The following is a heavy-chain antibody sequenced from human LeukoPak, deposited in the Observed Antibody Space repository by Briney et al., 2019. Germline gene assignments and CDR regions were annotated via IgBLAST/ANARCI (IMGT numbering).Heavy chain of an antibody. J-gene: IGHJ3*02. D-gene: IGHD3-9*01. CDR2: IYYSGST. V-gene: IGHV4-59*01. CDR1: GCSISSYY. CDR3: ARDRGGGVRYYDAFDI. Sequence: SETLSLTCTVSGCSISSYYWSWIRQPPGKGLEWIGYIYYSGSTNYNPSLKSRVTISVDTSKNQFSLKLSSVTAADTAVYYCARDRGGGVRYYDAFDIWGQGTMVTVSS.